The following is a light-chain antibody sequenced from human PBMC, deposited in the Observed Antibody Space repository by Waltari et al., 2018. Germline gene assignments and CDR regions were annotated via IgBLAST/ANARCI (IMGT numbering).Light chain of an antibody. V-gene: IGKV3-15*01. CDR1: QSVGSN. Sequence: EIVMTQSPATLSVFPGERATLSCRASQSVGSNLVWYQQKPGQSPRLLIYGASTRVTSSPARFSGSGSGTEFTLTISSLQSEDVAVYYCQQYNSWPPVTFGQGTKVESK. J-gene: IGKJ1*01. CDR2: GAS. CDR3: QQYNSWPPVT.